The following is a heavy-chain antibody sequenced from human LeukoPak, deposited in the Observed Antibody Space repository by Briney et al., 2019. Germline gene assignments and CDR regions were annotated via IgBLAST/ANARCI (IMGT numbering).Heavy chain of an antibody. J-gene: IGHJ4*02. CDR2: IYYSGST. Sequence: PSETLSLTCTVSGGSISSGSYYWGWIRQPPGKGLEWIGSIYYSGSTYYNPSLKSRVTISVDTSKNQFSLKLSSVTAADTAVYYCARTPYSSSWYFPYWGQGTLVTVSS. V-gene: IGHV4-39*01. CDR1: GGSISSGSYY. CDR3: ARTPYSSSWYFPY. D-gene: IGHD6-13*01.